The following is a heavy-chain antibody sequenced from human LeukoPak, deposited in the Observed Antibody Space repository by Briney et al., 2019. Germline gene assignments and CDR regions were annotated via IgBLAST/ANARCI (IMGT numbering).Heavy chain of an antibody. CDR2: ISSSSSYI. V-gene: IGHV3-21*01. J-gene: IGHJ4*02. CDR1: GFTFTTYS. Sequence: PGGSLRLSCAASGFTFTTYSMNWVRQAPGKGLEWVSSISSSSSYIYYADSVKGRFTISRDNAKNSLYLQMNSLRAEDTAVYYCARAAILAAQRLPDYWGQGTLVTVSS. CDR3: ARAAILAAQRLPDY. D-gene: IGHD3-3*02.